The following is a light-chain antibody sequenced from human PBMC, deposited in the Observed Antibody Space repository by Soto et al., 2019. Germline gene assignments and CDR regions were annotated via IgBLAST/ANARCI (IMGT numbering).Light chain of an antibody. J-gene: IGLJ2*01. Sequence: QSVLTQPTSVSGAPGQRVTISCTGSSSNIGAGYDVHWYQQLPGRAPKLLIYGNTNRPSGVPDRFSGSKSGTSASLAITGLHAEDEADYYCLSFDSSLSVVFGGGTKLTVL. V-gene: IGLV1-40*01. CDR3: LSFDSSLSVV. CDR2: GNT. CDR1: SSNIGAGYD.